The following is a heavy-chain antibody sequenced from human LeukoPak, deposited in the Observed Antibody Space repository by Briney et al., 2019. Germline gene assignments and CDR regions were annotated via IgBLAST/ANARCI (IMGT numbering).Heavy chain of an antibody. Sequence: PSETLSLTCTVSGGSISGYYWSWIRQPAGKGLEWIGRTYSSGSTNYNPSLKSRVTMSVDTSKNQLSLKLSSVTAADTAVYYCARHVSGWYGGAFDIWGQGTMVTVSS. J-gene: IGHJ3*02. CDR2: TYSSGST. CDR3: ARHVSGWYGGAFDI. V-gene: IGHV4-4*07. CDR1: GGSISGYY. D-gene: IGHD6-19*01.